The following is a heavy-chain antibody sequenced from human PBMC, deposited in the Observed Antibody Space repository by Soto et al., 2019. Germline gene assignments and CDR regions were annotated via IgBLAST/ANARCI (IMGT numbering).Heavy chain of an antibody. V-gene: IGHV3-7*03. D-gene: IGHD5-12*01. J-gene: IGHJ4*02. CDR1: GFTFSGYW. CDR3: ARSGSENDF. Sequence: EVQLVESGGGLVQPGGSLRLSCAASGFTFSGYWMSWVRQAPGKGLEWVANIKEDVSEKNYVDSVKGRFTISRDNAMNSLFLQMNSLRAEDTAVYFCARSGSENDFWGQGTLVTVSS. CDR2: IKEDVSEK.